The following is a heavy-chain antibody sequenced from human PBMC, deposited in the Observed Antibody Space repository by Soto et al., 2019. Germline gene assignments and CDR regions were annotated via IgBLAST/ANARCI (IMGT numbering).Heavy chain of an antibody. CDR3: AKDAAYYFDY. CDR1: GFTFDNYA. V-gene: IGHV3-9*01. J-gene: IGHJ4*02. Sequence: GGSLRLSCAASGFTFDNYAMHWVRQAPGKGLEWVSGISWDSGSIDYADSVRGRFTISRDNARNSLYLRMSSLRPEDTALYYCAKDAAYYFDYWGQGTLVAVSS. CDR2: ISWDSGSI. D-gene: IGHD6-25*01.